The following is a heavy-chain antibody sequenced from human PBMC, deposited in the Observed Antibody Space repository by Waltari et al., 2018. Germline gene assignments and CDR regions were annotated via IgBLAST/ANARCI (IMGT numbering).Heavy chain of an antibody. V-gene: IGHV5-51*01. D-gene: IGHD3-10*01. Sequence: EVQLVQSGAEVKKPGESLKISCKGSGYSFTSSWIGWVRQMPGKGLEGMGISYPGDADTRYSPSFQDQVPISSDKSIRAAYLQGSSLKASDTAMYYCATAPGDFWVLFDYWGQGTLVTVSS. CDR2: SYPGDADT. CDR1: GYSFTSSW. CDR3: ATAPGDFWVLFDY. J-gene: IGHJ4*02.